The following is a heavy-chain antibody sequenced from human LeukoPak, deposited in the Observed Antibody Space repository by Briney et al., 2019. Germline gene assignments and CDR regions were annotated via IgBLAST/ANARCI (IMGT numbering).Heavy chain of an antibody. J-gene: IGHJ5*02. CDR3: ARSSSVDTALVGVHWFDP. V-gene: IGHV4-38-2*01. Sequence: PSETLSLTCVVSGDSITSGYYWAWIRHPPGKGREWIGSIFHSGSTYPNPSLRSRVTISLNTSKNQTSLILSSMTAADTAVYYCARSSSVDTALVGVHWFDPWGQGTLVTVSS. D-gene: IGHD5-18*01. CDR1: GDSITSGYY. CDR2: IFHSGST.